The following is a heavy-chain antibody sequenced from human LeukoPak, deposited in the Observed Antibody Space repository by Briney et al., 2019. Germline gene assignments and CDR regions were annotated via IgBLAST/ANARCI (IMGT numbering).Heavy chain of an antibody. V-gene: IGHV3-21*01. CDR2: ISSSSSYI. CDR3: ARGGYDSSGYSFNY. J-gene: IGHJ4*02. CDR1: GFTFSSYA. Sequence: GGSLRLSCAASGFTFSSYAMSWVRQAPGKGLEWVSSISSSSSYIYYADSVKGRFTISRDNAKNSLYLQMNSLRAEDTAVYYCARGGYDSSGYSFNYWGQGTLVTVSS. D-gene: IGHD3-22*01.